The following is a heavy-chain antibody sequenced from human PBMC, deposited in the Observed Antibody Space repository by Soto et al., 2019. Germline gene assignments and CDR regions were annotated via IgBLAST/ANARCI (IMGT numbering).Heavy chain of an antibody. CDR3: ARDFWSGYPPYYYYGMDV. V-gene: IGHV3-21*01. Sequence: GWSLRLSCAASGFTFSSYSMNWVRQAPGKGLEWVSSISSSSSYIYYADSVKGRFTISRDNAKNSLYLQMNSLRAEDTAVYYCARDFWSGYPPYYYYGMDVWGQGTTVTSP. D-gene: IGHD3-3*01. CDR2: ISSSSSYI. J-gene: IGHJ6*02. CDR1: GFTFSSYS.